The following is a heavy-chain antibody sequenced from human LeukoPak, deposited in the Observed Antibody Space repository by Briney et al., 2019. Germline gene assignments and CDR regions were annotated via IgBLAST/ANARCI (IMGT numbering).Heavy chain of an antibody. CDR2: IWYDGSNK. CDR3: AKDRRYSSGGSCYYFDY. J-gene: IGHJ4*02. Sequence: PGGSLRLSCAASGFTFSSYGMHWVRQAPGKGLEWVAVIWYDGSNKYYADSVKGRFTISRDNSKNTLYLQMNSLRAEDTAVYYCAKDRRYSSGGSCYYFDYWGQGTLVTVSS. CDR1: GFTFSSYG. V-gene: IGHV3-33*06. D-gene: IGHD2-15*01.